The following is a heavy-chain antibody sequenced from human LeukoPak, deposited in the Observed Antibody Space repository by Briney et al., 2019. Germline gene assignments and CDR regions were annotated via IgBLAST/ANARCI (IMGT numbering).Heavy chain of an antibody. Sequence: PSETLSLTCTVSGGSISSSSYYWGWIRQPPGKGLEWIGSIYYSGSTYYNPSLKSRVTISVDTSKNQSSLKLSSVTAADTAVYYCASYYDSSGYATSVDYWGQGTLVTVSS. CDR1: GGSISSSSYY. CDR3: ASYYDSSGYATSVDY. V-gene: IGHV4-39*01. CDR2: IYYSGST. J-gene: IGHJ4*02. D-gene: IGHD3-22*01.